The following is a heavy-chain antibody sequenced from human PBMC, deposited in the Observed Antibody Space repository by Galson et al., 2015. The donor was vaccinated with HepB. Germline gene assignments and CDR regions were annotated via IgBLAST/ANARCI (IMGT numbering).Heavy chain of an antibody. V-gene: IGHV1-69*02. CDR3: ASLGYCSGGSCRRVDY. D-gene: IGHD2-15*01. Sequence: SVKVSCKASGGTFSTYTINWVRQAPGQGLEWMGRIIPLLGLANYTQNFQGRVTITADISTSTAYMELSSLRSDDTAMYYCASLGYCSGGSCRRVDYWGQGTLVTVSS. CDR2: IIPLLGLA. J-gene: IGHJ4*02. CDR1: GGTFSTYT.